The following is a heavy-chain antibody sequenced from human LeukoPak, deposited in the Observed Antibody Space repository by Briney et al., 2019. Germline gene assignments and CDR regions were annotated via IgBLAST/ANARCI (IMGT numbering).Heavy chain of an antibody. Sequence: GGSLRLSCAASGFTLSSHWMTWVRQAPGKGPERVASINKDGSEQYYVDSVKGRFTISRDNAKNSLSLQVSSLRAEDTAVYYCTRGGATSSWYWFFRGQGTLVTVSS. V-gene: IGHV3-7*01. CDR1: GFTLSSHW. CDR2: INKDGSEQ. D-gene: IGHD6-13*01. J-gene: IGHJ4*02. CDR3: TRGGATSSWYWFF.